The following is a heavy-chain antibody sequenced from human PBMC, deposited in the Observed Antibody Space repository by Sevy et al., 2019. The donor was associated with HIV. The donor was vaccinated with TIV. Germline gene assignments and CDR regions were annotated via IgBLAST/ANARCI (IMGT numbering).Heavy chain of an antibody. Sequence: SQTLSLTCAISGDSVSSNSAAWNWIRQSPSRGLEWLGRTYYRSKWYNDYAVSVKSRITINPDTSKNQFSLQLNSVTPEDTAVYYCAREGYFDWLLLGDAFDIWGQGTMVTVSS. CDR3: AREGYFDWLLLGDAFDI. D-gene: IGHD3-9*01. CDR1: GDSVSSNSAA. V-gene: IGHV6-1*01. J-gene: IGHJ3*02. CDR2: TYYRSKWYN.